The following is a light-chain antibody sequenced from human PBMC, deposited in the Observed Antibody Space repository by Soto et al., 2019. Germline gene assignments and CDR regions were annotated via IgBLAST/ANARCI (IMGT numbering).Light chain of an antibody. CDR2: DVS. Sequence: DIQMTQSPSTLSASVGDRVAITCRASQSISSWLAWYQQKPGKAPKLLIYDVSSLDSGVPSRFSGSGSGTEFTLTISSLQPDDFATYYCQQYKSYSGTFGQGTKVEIK. V-gene: IGKV1-5*01. CDR1: QSISSW. CDR3: QQYKSYSGT. J-gene: IGKJ1*01.